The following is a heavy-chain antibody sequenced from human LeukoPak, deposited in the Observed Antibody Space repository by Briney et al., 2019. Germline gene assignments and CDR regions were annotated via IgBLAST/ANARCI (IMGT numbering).Heavy chain of an antibody. V-gene: IGHV3-30*03. CDR2: ISYDGSNE. J-gene: IGHJ3*02. D-gene: IGHD6-13*01. CDR3: ARDFFPLSITWYGCAFDI. CDR1: GFTFSTYG. Sequence: PGRSLRLSCAASGFTFSTYGIHWVRQAPGKGLEWVAVISYDGSNEKYADSVKGRFTISRDNSKNTQYLQMNSLRAEDTAVYYCARDFFPLSITWYGCAFDIWGQGTMVTVSS.